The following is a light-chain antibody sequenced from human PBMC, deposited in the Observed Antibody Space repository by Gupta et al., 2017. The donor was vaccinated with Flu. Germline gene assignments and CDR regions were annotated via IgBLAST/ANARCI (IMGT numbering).Light chain of an antibody. CDR1: SSDVGAYNY. Sequence: QSALTQPASVSGSPGPSITISCTGTSSDVGAYNYVSWYQQQPGKAPKVLIYDVSNRPSGVSDRFSASKSGNTASLSISALRAEDEADYYCSSYTSTTTQVFGTGTKVIVL. CDR3: SSYTSTTTQV. J-gene: IGLJ1*01. CDR2: DVS. V-gene: IGLV2-14*03.